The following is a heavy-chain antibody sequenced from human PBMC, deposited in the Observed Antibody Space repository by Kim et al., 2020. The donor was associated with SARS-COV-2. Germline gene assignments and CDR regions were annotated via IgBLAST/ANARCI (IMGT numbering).Heavy chain of an antibody. Sequence: GGSLRLSCAASGFTFISYSMNWVRQAPGKGLEWLSYIRDGNLVWYADSVKGRFTISRDNTRNALYMQINSLRAEDTALYYCVRDRAFAFDVWGRGTMVTV. CDR2: IRDGNLV. CDR3: VRDRAFAFDV. D-gene: IGHD3-10*01. V-gene: IGHV3-48*04. J-gene: IGHJ3*01. CDR1: GFTFISYS.